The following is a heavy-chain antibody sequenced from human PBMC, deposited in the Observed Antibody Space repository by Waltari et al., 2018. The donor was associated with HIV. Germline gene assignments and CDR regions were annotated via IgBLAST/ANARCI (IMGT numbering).Heavy chain of an antibody. V-gene: IGHV3-66*02. CDR3: ARDRGGSSFQH. Sequence: EVQLVESGGGLVQPGGSLRLSCAASGFTVSSNYMSWVRQAPGKGLDGVSFIYSVGSTYYADSVHGRFTISRDNAKNTLYLQMNSLRAEDTAVYYCARDRGGSSFQHWGQGTLVTVSS. J-gene: IGHJ1*01. D-gene: IGHD1-26*01. CDR2: IYSVGST. CDR1: GFTVSSNY.